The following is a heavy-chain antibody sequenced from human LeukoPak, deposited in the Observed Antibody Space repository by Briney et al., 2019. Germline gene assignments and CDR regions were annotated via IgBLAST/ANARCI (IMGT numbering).Heavy chain of an antibody. J-gene: IGHJ4*02. CDR1: GGSISSHY. Sequence: SETLSLTCTVSGGSISSHYWSWIRQPPGKGLDWIGYIYYSGSTNYNPSLKSRVTISVDTSKNQFSLKLSSVTAADTAVYYCARVYSSRGAYYFDYWGQGTLVTVSS. CDR3: ARVYSSRGAYYFDY. V-gene: IGHV4-59*11. CDR2: IYYSGST. D-gene: IGHD5-18*01.